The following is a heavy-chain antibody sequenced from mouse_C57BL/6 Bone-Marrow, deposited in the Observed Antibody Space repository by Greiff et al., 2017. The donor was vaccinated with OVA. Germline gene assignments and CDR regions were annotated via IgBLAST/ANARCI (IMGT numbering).Heavy chain of an antibody. V-gene: IGHV1-26*01. CDR2: INPNNGGT. Sequence: VQLHQSGPELVKPGASVKISCKASGYTFTDYYMNWVQQSHGKSLEWIGDINPNNGGTCYNQNFKGKGTLTVDKSYSTAYMELRNLTSEDSAGDYCARGLFYAMDYWGQGTSVTVTS. J-gene: IGHJ4*01. CDR3: ARGLFYAMDY. CDR1: GYTFTDYY.